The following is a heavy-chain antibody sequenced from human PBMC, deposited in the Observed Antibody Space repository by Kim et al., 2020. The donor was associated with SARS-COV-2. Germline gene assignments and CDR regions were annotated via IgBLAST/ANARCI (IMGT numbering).Heavy chain of an antibody. CDR2: INPSGGST. CDR3: ARDLRDYYDSSGYYGDY. J-gene: IGHJ4*02. V-gene: IGHV1-46*01. Sequence: ASVKVSCKASGYTFTSYYMHWVRQAPGQGLEWMGIINPSGGSTSYAQKFQGRVTMTRDTSTSTVYMELSSLRSEDTAVYYCARDLRDYYDSSGYYGDYWGQGTLVTVSS. CDR1: GYTFTSYY. D-gene: IGHD3-22*01.